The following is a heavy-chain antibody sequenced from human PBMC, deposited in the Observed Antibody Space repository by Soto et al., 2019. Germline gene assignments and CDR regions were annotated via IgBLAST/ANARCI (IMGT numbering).Heavy chain of an antibody. CDR3: ASLGHCSSTSCPFDY. J-gene: IGHJ4*02. Sequence: QVQLQESGPGLVKPSETLSLTCTVSGGSISSYYWSWIRQPPGKGLEWIGYIYYSGSTNYNPSLKSRVTISVDTSKNQFSLKLSSVTAADTAVYYCASLGHCSSTSCPFDYWGQGTLVTVSS. CDR1: GGSISSYY. V-gene: IGHV4-59*01. CDR2: IYYSGST. D-gene: IGHD2-2*01.